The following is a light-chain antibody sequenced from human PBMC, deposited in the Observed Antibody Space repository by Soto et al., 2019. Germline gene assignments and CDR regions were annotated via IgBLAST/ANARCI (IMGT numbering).Light chain of an antibody. J-gene: IGKJ1*01. CDR2: DAS. V-gene: IGKV1-5*01. Sequence: DIQMTQSPSTLSASVGDRVTITCRASQSISSWLAWYQQKPGKAPNLLIYDASNWESGVPSRFSVSGSGTEFTLTISSLQPDDFAAYYCQQYNSYQWTFGQGTKVEIK. CDR1: QSISSW. CDR3: QQYNSYQWT.